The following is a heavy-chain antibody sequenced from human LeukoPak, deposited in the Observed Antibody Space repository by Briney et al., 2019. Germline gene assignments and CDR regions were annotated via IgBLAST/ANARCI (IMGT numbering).Heavy chain of an antibody. CDR1: GGSISSYY. V-gene: IGHV4-59*08. J-gene: IGHJ3*02. D-gene: IGHD3-9*01. Sequence: SETLSLTCTVSGGSISSYYWSWIRQPPGKGLEWIGYISYSGSTNYNPSLKSRVTISIDTSKNQFSLKLRSVTAADTAIYYCARQGYDILTGYIVAFDIWGQGTMVTVSS. CDR2: ISYSGST. CDR3: ARQGYDILTGYIVAFDI.